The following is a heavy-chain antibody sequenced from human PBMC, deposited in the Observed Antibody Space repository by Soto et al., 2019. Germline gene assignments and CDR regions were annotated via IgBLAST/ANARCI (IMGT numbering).Heavy chain of an antibody. J-gene: IGHJ4*02. Sequence: GGSLRLSCAASGFTFSSYAMSWVLQAPGKGLEWVSAISGSGGSTYYADSVKGRFTISRDNSKNTLYLQMNSLRAEDTAVYYCAREACTNGVCYTWLDYWGQGTLVTVSS. D-gene: IGHD2-8*01. V-gene: IGHV3-23*01. CDR3: AREACTNGVCYTWLDY. CDR1: GFTFSSYA. CDR2: ISGSGGST.